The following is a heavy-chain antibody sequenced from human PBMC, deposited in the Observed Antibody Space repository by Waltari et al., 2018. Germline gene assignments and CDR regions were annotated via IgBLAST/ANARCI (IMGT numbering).Heavy chain of an antibody. J-gene: IGHJ6*02. V-gene: IGHV4-34*01. D-gene: IGHD3-3*01. CDR2: INHSGST. Sequence: QVQLQQWGAGLLTPSETLSLTSAVYGGSFSGYYWSWIRQPPGKGLEWIGEINHSGSTNYNPSLKSRVTISVDTSKNQFSLKLSSVTAADTAVYYCARDYYDFWSGYSYYYYYGMDVWGQGTTVTVSS. CDR1: GGSFSGYY. CDR3: ARDYYDFWSGYSYYYYYGMDV.